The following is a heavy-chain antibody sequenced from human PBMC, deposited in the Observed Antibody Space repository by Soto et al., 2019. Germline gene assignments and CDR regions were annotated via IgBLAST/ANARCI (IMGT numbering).Heavy chain of an antibody. J-gene: IGHJ4*02. CDR3: ARGVGYDSSGDQC. Sequence: ASVKVSCKASGYTFTSYAMHWVRQAPGQRLEWMGWINAGNGNTKYSQKFQGRVTITRDTSASTAYMELGSLRSEDTAVYYCARGVGYDSSGDQCWGQGTLVTVSS. V-gene: IGHV1-3*01. D-gene: IGHD3-22*01. CDR1: GYTFTSYA. CDR2: INAGNGNT.